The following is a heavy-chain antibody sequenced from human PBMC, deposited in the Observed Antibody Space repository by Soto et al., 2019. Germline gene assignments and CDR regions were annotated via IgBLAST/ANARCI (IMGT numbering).Heavy chain of an antibody. J-gene: IGHJ6*02. D-gene: IGHD1-7*01. Sequence: QVQLQESGPGLVKPSGTLSLTCAVSGVSISSSNWWSWVRQPPGKGLEWIGEIYHRGSTNYNPSLKSRVTMSVDKSKNQFSRKLSSVTAADTAVYYCARDKKELRTTHGIDVWGRGTTVTVTS. CDR3: ARDKKELRTTHGIDV. CDR2: IYHRGST. V-gene: IGHV4-4*02. CDR1: GVSISSSNW.